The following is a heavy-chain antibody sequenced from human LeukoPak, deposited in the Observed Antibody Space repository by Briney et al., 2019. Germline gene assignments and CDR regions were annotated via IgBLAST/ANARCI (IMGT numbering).Heavy chain of an antibody. CDR2: ISGSGGST. J-gene: IGHJ4*02. CDR1: GFTFSSYA. CDR3: AKDAVRRLAYYFDY. V-gene: IGHV3-23*01. D-gene: IGHD6-19*01. Sequence: PGGSLRLSCAASGFTFSSYAMSWVRQAPGKGVGWVSAISGSGGSTYYEASVKGRYTISRDNSKNTLYLQMTSLRDEDTAVYYCAKDAVRRLAYYFDYWGQGTLVTVSS.